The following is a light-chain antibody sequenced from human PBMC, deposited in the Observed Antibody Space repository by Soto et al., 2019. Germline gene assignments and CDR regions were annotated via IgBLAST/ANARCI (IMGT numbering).Light chain of an antibody. J-gene: IGKJ1*01. V-gene: IGKV1-5*03. CDR3: QQYGSSSPWT. CDR1: QSVGSW. CDR2: KAS. Sequence: DIQMTQSPSTLSASVGDRVTITCRASQSVGSWLAWYQQKPGKAPKLLIYKASSIESGIPSRFSGSGSGTEFSLTISSLQPDDFAGYHCQQYGSSSPWTFGQGTKVEIK.